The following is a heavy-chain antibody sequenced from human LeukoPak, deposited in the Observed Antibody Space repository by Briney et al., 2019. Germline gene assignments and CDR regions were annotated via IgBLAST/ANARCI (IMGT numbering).Heavy chain of an antibody. V-gene: IGHV3-7*01. J-gene: IGHJ4*02. CDR3: ARGSGYYYDSSGYYDY. CDR1: GFTFSSYW. Sequence: GGSLRLSCAASGFTFSSYWMSWVRQAPGKGLEWVANIKQDGSEKYYVDSVKGRFTISRDNAKNSLYLQMNSLRAEDTAVYYCARGSGYYYDSSGYYDYWGQGTLVTVSS. D-gene: IGHD3-22*01. CDR2: IKQDGSEK.